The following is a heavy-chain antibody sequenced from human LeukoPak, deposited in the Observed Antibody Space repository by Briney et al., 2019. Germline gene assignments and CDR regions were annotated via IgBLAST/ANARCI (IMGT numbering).Heavy chain of an antibody. CDR2: ISGSGGST. D-gene: IGHD6-13*01. Sequence: GGSLRLSCAASGFTFSSYAMSWVRQAPGKGLEWVSAISGSGGSTYYADSVKGRFTISRDNSKNTLYLQMNSLRAEDTAVYYCARDIPTGADSSSWYPNWFDPWGQGTLVTVSS. V-gene: IGHV3-23*01. CDR1: GFTFSSYA. CDR3: ARDIPTGADSSSWYPNWFDP. J-gene: IGHJ5*02.